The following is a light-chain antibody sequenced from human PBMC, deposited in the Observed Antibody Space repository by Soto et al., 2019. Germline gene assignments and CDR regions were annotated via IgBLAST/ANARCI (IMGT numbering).Light chain of an antibody. CDR3: QQYGSSPLLT. CDR1: QSVSSSY. J-gene: IGKJ4*01. V-gene: IGKV3-20*01. CDR2: GAS. Sequence: EIVLTQSPGTLSLSPGERATLSCRASQSVSSSYLAWYQQKPGQAPRLLIYGASSRATGIPARFIGSGSGTDFTLTISRLEPEDFAVYYCQQYGSSPLLTFGGGTKVEIK.